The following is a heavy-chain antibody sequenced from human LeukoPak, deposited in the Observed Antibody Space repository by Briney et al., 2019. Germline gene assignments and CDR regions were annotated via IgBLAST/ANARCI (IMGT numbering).Heavy chain of an antibody. CDR1: GYTFTNYW. D-gene: IGHD1-26*01. Sequence: GESLKISCKGSGYTFTNYWIGLVRQMPGKGLEWMGIIYPGDPDTRYSPSFQGQVTISADKSISTAYLQWNSLKASDTAMYYCARHLGAQPIDYWGQGTLVTVSS. CDR3: ARHLGAQPIDY. CDR2: IYPGDPDT. J-gene: IGHJ4*02. V-gene: IGHV5-51*01.